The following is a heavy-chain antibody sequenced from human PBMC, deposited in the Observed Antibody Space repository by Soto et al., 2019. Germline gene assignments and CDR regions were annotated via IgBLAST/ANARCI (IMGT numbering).Heavy chain of an antibody. CDR3: ARKSDSLIDY. CDR2: IWLDGRNK. CDR1: GFPFRSYD. V-gene: IGHV3-33*01. Sequence: QVQLVESGGGVVQPGRSLRLSCATSGFPFRSYDMHWVRQAPGKGLEWVAVIWLDGRNKYYADSVRGRFTISRDNSNHTVYLEMNSLRAEDSAVYYCARKSDSLIDYWGQGILVTVST. J-gene: IGHJ4*02. D-gene: IGHD3-22*01.